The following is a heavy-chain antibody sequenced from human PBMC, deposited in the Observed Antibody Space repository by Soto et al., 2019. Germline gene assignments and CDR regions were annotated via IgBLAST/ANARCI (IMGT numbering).Heavy chain of an antibody. CDR3: ARLDFDWLPGAYYFDY. V-gene: IGHV4-59*08. Sequence: PSETLSLTCTVAGGSIISYYWSWIRQPPGKGLEWIGYIYFSGGTNYNPSLKSRVTISVDTSKNQFSLKLSSVTAADTAVYYCARLDFDWLPGAYYFDYWGQGTLVTVS. D-gene: IGHD3-9*01. CDR2: IYFSGGT. CDR1: GGSIISYY. J-gene: IGHJ4*02.